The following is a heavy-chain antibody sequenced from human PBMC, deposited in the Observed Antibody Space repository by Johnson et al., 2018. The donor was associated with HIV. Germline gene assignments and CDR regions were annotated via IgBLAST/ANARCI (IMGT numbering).Heavy chain of an antibody. V-gene: IGHV3-66*02. CDR1: RFTVSSNY. D-gene: IGHD6-13*01. J-gene: IGHJ3*01. CDR3: ARDGKYSSIGPDAFDV. Sequence: EVQLVESGGGLVQPGGSLRLSCAASRFTVSSNYMTWVRQAPGKGLEWVSVIYSGGSTYYADSVKGRFTISRDHSENTLYLQMNSLRPEDTAVYFCARDGKYSSIGPDAFDVWGQGTMVAVSS. CDR2: IYSGGST.